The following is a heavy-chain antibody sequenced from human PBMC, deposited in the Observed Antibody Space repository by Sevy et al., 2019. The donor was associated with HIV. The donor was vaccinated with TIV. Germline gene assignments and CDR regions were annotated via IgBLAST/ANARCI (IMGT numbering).Heavy chain of an antibody. Sequence: GGSLRLSCAASGFNFNKYGMRWVRQAPGKGLEYVASIKGDGSEKYYMDSVKGRFTISRDNAENSVYLQMNSLRAEDTAVYHCVRAGAFGTYDSWGQGTLVTFSS. V-gene: IGHV3-7*01. CDR2: IKGDGSEK. D-gene: IGHD3-10*01. J-gene: IGHJ4*02. CDR1: GFNFNKYG. CDR3: VRAGAFGTYDS.